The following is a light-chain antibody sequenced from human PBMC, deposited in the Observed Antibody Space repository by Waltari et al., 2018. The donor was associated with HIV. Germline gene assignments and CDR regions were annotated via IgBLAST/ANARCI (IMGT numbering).Light chain of an antibody. Sequence: QSALTQPPSASGSPGQSVTISCTGTRSDIGGYNYVSWYQQHPGKAPKLIIYEVTKRPPGLPNRFSGSKSGKTASLTVSGLQAEDEADYYCVSYAGSNTVIFGGGTRLTVL. CDR1: RSDIGGYNY. J-gene: IGLJ2*01. CDR3: VSYAGSNTVI. CDR2: EVT. V-gene: IGLV2-8*01.